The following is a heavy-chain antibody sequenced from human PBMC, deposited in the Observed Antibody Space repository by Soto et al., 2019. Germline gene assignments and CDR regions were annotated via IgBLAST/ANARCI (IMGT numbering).Heavy chain of an antibody. J-gene: IGHJ3*02. D-gene: IGHD1-26*01. CDR2: INPNSGGT. Sequence: VASLKVSCKASGYTFTDYYIHWVRQAPGQGLECMGWINPNSGGTDYAQKFQGSVTMTRDTSISTADMELTRLRSDDTAVYYCARDHVGAMSNFDIWGQGTMVTVSS. V-gene: IGHV1-2*02. CDR1: GYTFTDYY. CDR3: ARDHVGAMSNFDI.